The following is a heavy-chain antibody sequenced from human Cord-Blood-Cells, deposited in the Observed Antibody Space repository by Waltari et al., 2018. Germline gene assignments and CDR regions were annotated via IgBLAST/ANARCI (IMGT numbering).Heavy chain of an antibody. Sequence: STNYNPSLKSRVTISVDTSKNQFSLKLSSVTAADTAVYYCARAMRASLGLCGGDCYDAFDIWGQGTMVTVSS. V-gene: IGHV4-59*01. CDR3: ARAMRASLGLCGGDCYDAFDI. CDR2: ST. D-gene: IGHD2-21*01. J-gene: IGHJ3*02.